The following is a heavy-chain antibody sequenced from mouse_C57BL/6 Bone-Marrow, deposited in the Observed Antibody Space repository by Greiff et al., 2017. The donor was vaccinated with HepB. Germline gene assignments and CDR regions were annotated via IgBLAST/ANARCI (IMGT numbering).Heavy chain of an antibody. D-gene: IGHD1-1*02. CDR2: IYPRSGNT. J-gene: IGHJ2*01. Sequence: VQLMESGAELARPGASVKLSCKASGYTFTSYGISWVKQRTGQGLEWIGEIYPRSGNTYYNEKFKGKATLTADKSSSTAYMELRSLTSEDSAVYFCARSLWPYFDYWGQGTTLTVSS. V-gene: IGHV1-81*01. CDR3: ARSLWPYFDY. CDR1: GYTFTSYG.